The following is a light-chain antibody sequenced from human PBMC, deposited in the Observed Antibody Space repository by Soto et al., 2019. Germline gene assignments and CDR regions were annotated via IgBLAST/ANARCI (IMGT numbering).Light chain of an antibody. CDR1: QSVSNSS. CDR2: AAS. Sequence: EIVLTQSPGTLSLSPGERATFSCRASQSVSNSSLAWYHQKPGQAPRLLLFAASRRATGIPDAFSGSGSGSDFTLTISRLEPDDFAVYYCQVYGNSPMYTFGQGTRLDIK. CDR3: QVYGNSPMYT. J-gene: IGKJ2*01. V-gene: IGKV3-20*01.